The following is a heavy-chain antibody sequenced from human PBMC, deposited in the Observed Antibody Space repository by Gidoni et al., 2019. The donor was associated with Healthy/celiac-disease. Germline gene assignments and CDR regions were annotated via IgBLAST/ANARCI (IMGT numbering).Heavy chain of an antibody. CDR3: ARGGRRMSGDPHEAQH. V-gene: IGHV3-33*01. J-gene: IGHJ1*01. Sequence: QVQLVESGGGVVPPGRSLRLSCAASGFTFSSYGMHWVRQAPGKGLEWVAVIWYDGSNKYYADSVKGRFTISRDNSKNTLYLQMNSLRAEDTAVYYCARGGRRMSGDPHEAQHWGQGTLVTVSS. D-gene: IGHD3-3*01. CDR1: GFTFSSYG. CDR2: IWYDGSNK.